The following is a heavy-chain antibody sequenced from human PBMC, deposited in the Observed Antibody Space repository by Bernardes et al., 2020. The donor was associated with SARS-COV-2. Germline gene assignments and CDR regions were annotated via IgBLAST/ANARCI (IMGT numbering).Heavy chain of an antibody. D-gene: IGHD2-8*01. Sequence: VSLRLSCEASGFTFSIYAMSWVRQAPGRGPEWVSAISSSGASRYYADSVKGRSTISRDNSKNTLFLQMNGLRAEDTAVYYCAKGGPGVTGDAFDVWGHGTMVTVSS. J-gene: IGHJ3*01. CDR2: ISSSGASR. CDR3: AKGGPGVTGDAFDV. CDR1: GFTFSIYA. V-gene: IGHV3-23*01.